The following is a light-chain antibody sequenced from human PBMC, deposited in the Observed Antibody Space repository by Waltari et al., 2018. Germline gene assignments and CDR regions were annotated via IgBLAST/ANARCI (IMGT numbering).Light chain of an antibody. CDR2: GAS. J-gene: IGKJ2*02. CDR1: QNIHFT. V-gene: IGKV3-15*01. CDR3: RQYDKWPCT. Sequence: TVLTQLPATPSVSPGDSATLSCTASQNIHFTLAWHHQQLGQAPRLLIYGASSRTTGIARRFGGSGGGTDVALTISSVQSEEFAIYCCRQYDKWPCTFGQGTKGDSK.